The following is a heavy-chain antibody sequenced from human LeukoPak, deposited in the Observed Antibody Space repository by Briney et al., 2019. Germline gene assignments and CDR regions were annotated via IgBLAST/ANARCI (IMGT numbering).Heavy chain of an antibody. D-gene: IGHD2-2*01. J-gene: IGHJ6*03. V-gene: IGHV1-18*01. Sequence: GASVKVSCKASGYTFTSYGISWVRHAPGQGLEWMGWISAYNGNTNYAQKLQGRVTMTTDTSTSTAYMELRSLRSDDTAVYYCARDHIVVVPAAMDYYYYMDVWGKGTTVTVSS. CDR1: GYTFTSYG. CDR3: ARDHIVVVPAAMDYYYYMDV. CDR2: ISAYNGNT.